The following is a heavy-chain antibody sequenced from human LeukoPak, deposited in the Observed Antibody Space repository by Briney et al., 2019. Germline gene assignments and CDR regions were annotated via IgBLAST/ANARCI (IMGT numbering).Heavy chain of an antibody. CDR3: ARDRRRGLFGLDAFDI. CDR2: ISYDGSNK. CDR1: GFTFSSYA. D-gene: IGHD3-10*02. Sequence: PGGSLRLSCAASGFTFSSYAMHWVRQAPGKGLEWAAVISYDGSNKYYADSVKGRFTISRDNSKNTLYLQMNSLRAEDTAVYYCARDRRRGLFGLDAFDIWGQGTMVTVSS. J-gene: IGHJ3*02. V-gene: IGHV3-30-3*01.